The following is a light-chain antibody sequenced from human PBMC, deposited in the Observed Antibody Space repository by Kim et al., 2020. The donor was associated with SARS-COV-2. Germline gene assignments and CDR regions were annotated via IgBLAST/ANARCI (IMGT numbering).Light chain of an antibody. J-gene: IGKJ1*01. CDR3: QQSSSTSST. Sequence: DIQMTQSPSSLSASIGDRVTITCRASQTINTYLNWYQQKPGKAPKLLIYGASSLQSGVPSRFSGSESGTDFTLTISSLQAEDFATYYCQQSSSTSSTFGQGTKVDIK. V-gene: IGKV1-39*01. CDR2: GAS. CDR1: QTINTY.